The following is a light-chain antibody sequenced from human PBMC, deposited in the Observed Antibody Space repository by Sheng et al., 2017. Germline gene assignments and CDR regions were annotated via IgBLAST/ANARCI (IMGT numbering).Light chain of an antibody. CDR1: QSFSSNF. CDR2: GAS. Sequence: EIVLTQSPDTLSLSPGERATLSCRASQSFSSNFLAWYQQKAGQTPRLLIYGASNRAIGTPDRFSGSGSGTDFTLTISRLEPEDFAVYYCQQYGNSPQTFGQGTKVEIK. CDR3: QQYGNSPQT. V-gene: IGKV3-20*01. J-gene: IGKJ1*01.